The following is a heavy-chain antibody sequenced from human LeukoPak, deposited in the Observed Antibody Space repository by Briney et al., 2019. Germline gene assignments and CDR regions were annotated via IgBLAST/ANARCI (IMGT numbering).Heavy chain of an antibody. CDR1: GYTFTGYY. Sequence: GASVKVSCKASGYTFTGYYMHWVRQAPGQGLEWMGWINPNSGNTGYAQKFQGRVTMTRNTSISTAYMELSSLRSEDTAVYYCARGMGPYFDYWGQGTLVTVSS. J-gene: IGHJ4*02. CDR2: INPNSGNT. D-gene: IGHD1-26*01. V-gene: IGHV1-8*02. CDR3: ARGMGPYFDY.